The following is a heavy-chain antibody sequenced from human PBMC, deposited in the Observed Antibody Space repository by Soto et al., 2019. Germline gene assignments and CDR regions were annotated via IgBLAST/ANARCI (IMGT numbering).Heavy chain of an antibody. D-gene: IGHD1-7*01. V-gene: IGHV3-30-3*01. CDR1: GLTFSSST. J-gene: IGHJ3*02. CDR2: VLYDGSTE. CDR3: AREGTGTTDAFDI. Sequence: PGGSLRLSCAASGLTFSSSTMHWVRQAPGKGLEWVALVLYDGSTEHYADSVKGRFTISRDSSKNTLYLQMNSLGAEDTAVYYCAREGTGTTDAFDIWGQGTMVTVSS.